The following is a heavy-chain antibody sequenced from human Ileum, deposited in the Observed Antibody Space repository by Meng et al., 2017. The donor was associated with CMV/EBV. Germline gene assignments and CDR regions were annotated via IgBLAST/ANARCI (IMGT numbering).Heavy chain of an antibody. J-gene: IGHJ5*02. CDR2: ISGSGGST. CDR3: AKGDGYNYDNWFDP. Sequence: SGFTFSDYYMSWIRQAPGKGLEWVSAISGSGGSTYYADSVKGRFTISRDDSKNTLYLQMNSLRAEDTAVYYCAKGDGYNYDNWFDPWGQGTLVTVSS. V-gene: IGHV3-23*01. CDR1: GFTFSDYY. D-gene: IGHD5-24*01.